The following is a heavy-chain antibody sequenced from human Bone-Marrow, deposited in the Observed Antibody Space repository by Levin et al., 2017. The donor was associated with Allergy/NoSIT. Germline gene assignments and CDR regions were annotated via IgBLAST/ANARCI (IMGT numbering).Heavy chain of an antibody. D-gene: IGHD3-9*01. CDR3: ASTLYDILTGRYGIDV. J-gene: IGHJ6*02. CDR1: GFTFRNYW. V-gene: IGHV3-74*01. Sequence: GSLRLSCAASGFTFRNYWMNWVRQVPGKGLEWVSRISDDGTSTNYADSVEGRFTISRDDAKNTLYLQMDSLRAEDTALYYCASTLYDILTGRYGIDVWGRGTTVTVSS. CDR2: ISDDGTST.